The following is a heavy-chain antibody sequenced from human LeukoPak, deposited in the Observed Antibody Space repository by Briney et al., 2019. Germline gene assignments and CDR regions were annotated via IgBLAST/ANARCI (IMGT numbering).Heavy chain of an antibody. J-gene: IGHJ4*02. CDR3: ARGRDTAMVFDY. CDR1: GGTFISYP. V-gene: IGHV1-69*06. D-gene: IGHD5-18*01. Sequence: ASVKVSGKASGGTFISYPISWVRQARGQRLEWMGGINPIFGTANYAQKFQGRVTITAHKHTRTAYIELSRLRSEDTAVYYCARGRDTAMVFDYWGQSTRVSVST. CDR2: INPIFGTA.